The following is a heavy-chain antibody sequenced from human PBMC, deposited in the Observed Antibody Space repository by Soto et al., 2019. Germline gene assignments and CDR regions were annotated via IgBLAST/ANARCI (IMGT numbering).Heavy chain of an antibody. CDR2: ISGSSSHT. V-gene: IGHV3-11*05. J-gene: IGHJ4*02. CDR3: VRRLSAHFDY. D-gene: IGHD3-10*01. Sequence: QVQLVESGGGLVKPGGSLRLSCAASGFNFSDYYITWIRQTPGEGLEWLSYISGSSSHTNYADSVKGRFTISRDNAKNSLYLQISSLGAEDTAVYYCVRRLSAHFDYWGQGTLVTVSS. CDR1: GFNFSDYY.